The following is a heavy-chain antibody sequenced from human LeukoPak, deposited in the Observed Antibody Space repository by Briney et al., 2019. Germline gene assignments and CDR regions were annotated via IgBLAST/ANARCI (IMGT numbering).Heavy chain of an antibody. CDR2: IYYSGST. Sequence: ASETLSLTCTVSGGSISSYYWSWIRQPPGKGLEWIGYIYYSGSTNYNPSLKSRVTISVDTSKNQFSLKLSSVTAADTAVYYCASGIDYYDSGLQHWGQGTLVTVSS. V-gene: IGHV4-59*08. D-gene: IGHD3-22*01. J-gene: IGHJ1*01. CDR1: GGSISSYY. CDR3: ASGIDYYDSGLQH.